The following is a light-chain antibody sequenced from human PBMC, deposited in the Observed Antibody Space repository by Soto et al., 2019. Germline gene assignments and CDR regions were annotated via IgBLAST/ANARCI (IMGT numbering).Light chain of an antibody. V-gene: IGKV3-15*01. CDR1: QSVSSK. CDR2: GAS. CDR3: QHYDSSPPYT. Sequence: EIVMTQSPATLSVSPGEGATLSCRASQSVSSKLAWYQQKPGQAPRLLIYGASTRATGIPARFSGSGSGTEFTLIISSLQSEDSAVYYCQHYDSSPPYTFGQGTKLEIK. J-gene: IGKJ2*01.